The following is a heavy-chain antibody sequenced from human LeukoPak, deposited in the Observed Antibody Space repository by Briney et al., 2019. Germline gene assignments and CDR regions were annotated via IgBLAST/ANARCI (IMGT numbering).Heavy chain of an antibody. CDR1: GGSISTSY. V-gene: IGHV4-4*07. CDR2: ISASGNT. J-gene: IGHJ4*02. CDR3: ARQGVATAIDY. D-gene: IGHD2-21*02. Sequence: SETLSLTCTVSGGSISTSYWSWIRQPAGKGLEWIGRISASGNTNYNPSLKSRVTMSVDTSMNLFALKLSSVTAADTAVYYCARQGVATAIDYWGQGTLVTVSS.